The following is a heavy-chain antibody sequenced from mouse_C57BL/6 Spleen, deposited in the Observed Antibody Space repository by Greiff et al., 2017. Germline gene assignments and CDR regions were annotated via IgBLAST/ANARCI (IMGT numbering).Heavy chain of an antibody. CDR1: GFSLTSYA. D-gene: IGHD1-1*01. CDR3: SRNSYYYGSGHWYFAV. Sequence: QVQLQQSGPGLVAPSQSLSITCTVSGFSLTSYAISWVRQPPGKGLEWIGVIWTGGGTNYNSALKSRLSISKANSKSQVFLKMNSLQTDDTARYYCSRNSYYYGSGHWYFAVWGTGTTVPVSS. J-gene: IGHJ1*03. V-gene: IGHV2-9-1*01. CDR2: IWTGGGT.